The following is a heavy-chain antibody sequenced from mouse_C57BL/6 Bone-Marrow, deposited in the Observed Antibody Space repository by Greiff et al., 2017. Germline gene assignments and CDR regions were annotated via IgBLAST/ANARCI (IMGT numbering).Heavy chain of an antibody. Sequence: LQESGPELVKPGASVKISCKASGYAFSSSWMNWVKQRPGKGLAWIGRIYPGDGDTNYNGKFKGKATLTADKSSSTAYMQLSSLTSEDSAVYFYAGFITREYYFDYWGQGTTLTVSS. CDR2: IYPGDGDT. V-gene: IGHV1-82*01. CDR1: GYAFSSSW. D-gene: IGHD1-1*01. CDR3: AGFITREYYFDY. J-gene: IGHJ2*01.